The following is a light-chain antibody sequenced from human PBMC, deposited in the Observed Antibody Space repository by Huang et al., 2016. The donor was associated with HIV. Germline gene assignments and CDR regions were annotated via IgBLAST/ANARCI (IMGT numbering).Light chain of an antibody. Sequence: EIVLKQSPGTLSLSPGERAALSCRASQNITSNFFAWYQQKPGQAPRLLIYGTSSRALGIPDRFSGSGSGTDFTLTITRLGPQDSAVYYCQQYVSAPLTFGGGTGVEI. CDR3: QQYVSAPLT. CDR1: QNITSNF. J-gene: IGKJ4*01. CDR2: GTS. V-gene: IGKV3-20*01.